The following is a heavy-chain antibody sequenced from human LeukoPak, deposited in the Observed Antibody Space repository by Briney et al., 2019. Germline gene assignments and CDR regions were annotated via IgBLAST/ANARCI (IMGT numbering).Heavy chain of an antibody. D-gene: IGHD2-21*02. V-gene: IGHV1-69*05. CDR2: IIPIFGTA. J-gene: IGHJ4*02. CDR1: GGTFSSYA. Sequence: SVKVSCKASGGTFSSYAISWVRQAPGQGLEWMGRIIPIFGTANYAQKFQGKVTITTDESTSTAYMELSSLRSEDTAVYYCAILPEVVTAVDYWGQGTLVTVSS. CDR3: AILPEVVTAVDY.